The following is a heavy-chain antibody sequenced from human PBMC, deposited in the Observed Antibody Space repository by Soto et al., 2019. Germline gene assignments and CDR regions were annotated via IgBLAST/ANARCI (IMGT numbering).Heavy chain of an antibody. CDR2: IYFSGST. D-gene: IGHD1-1*01. CDR1: GGSINGYY. CDR3: TREVATTNDWFDP. J-gene: IGHJ5*02. Sequence: SATLSLTCTVSGGSINGYYWTWIRQTPGKGLEWIGNIYFSGSTKYNPSLQSRVTISVDTSKKQFSLRLTSVTPADTAVYFCTREVATTNDWFDPWGQGNLVTVSS. V-gene: IGHV4-59*01.